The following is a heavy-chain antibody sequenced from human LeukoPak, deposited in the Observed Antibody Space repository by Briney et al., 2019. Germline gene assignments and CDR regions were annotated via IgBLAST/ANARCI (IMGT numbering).Heavy chain of an antibody. V-gene: IGHV4-4*07. J-gene: IGHJ4*02. CDR2: LYTSGDT. D-gene: IGHD4-17*01. CDR3: ARDEHDYGDYGTFDY. CDR1: GGAISSYY. Sequence: PSETLSLTCTVSGGAISSYYWSWIRQPAGKGLDWIGRLYTSGDTNYNPSLKSRLTMSLDTSKNQFSLKLSSVTAADAAVYYCARDEHDYGDYGTFDYWGQGTLVTVSS.